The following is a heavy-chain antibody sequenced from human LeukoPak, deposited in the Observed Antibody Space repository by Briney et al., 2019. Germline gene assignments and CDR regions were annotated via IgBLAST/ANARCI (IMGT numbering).Heavy chain of an antibody. CDR3: ARHTSGWYNPRGYFDY. CDR2: IYYSGST. V-gene: IGHV4-59*08. Sequence: SETLSLTCTVSGGSISSYYWSWIRQPPGKELEWIGYIYYSGSTNYNPSLQSRVTMSVDTSKNQFSLKLSSVTAADTAVYYCARHTSGWYNPRGYFDYWGQGTLVTVSS. D-gene: IGHD6-19*01. J-gene: IGHJ4*02. CDR1: GGSISSYY.